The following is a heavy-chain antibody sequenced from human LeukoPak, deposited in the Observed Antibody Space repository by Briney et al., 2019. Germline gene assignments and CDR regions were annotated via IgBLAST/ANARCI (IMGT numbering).Heavy chain of an antibody. V-gene: IGHV4-61*05. CDR1: GVSISSSSYY. J-gene: IGHJ4*02. CDR2: IYTSGST. CDR3: ARQQRVPAAIAYFDY. D-gene: IGHD2-2*01. Sequence: PSETLSLTCNVSGVSISSSSYYWGWIRQPPGKGLEWIGRIYTSGSTNYNPSLKSRVTMSVDTSKNHFSLKLSSVTAADTAVYYCARQQRVPAAIAYFDYWGQGTLVTVSS.